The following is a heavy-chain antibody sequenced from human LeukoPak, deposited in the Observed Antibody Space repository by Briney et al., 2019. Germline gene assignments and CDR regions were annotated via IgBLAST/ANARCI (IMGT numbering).Heavy chain of an antibody. Sequence: GGSLRLSCAASGFTVSSNYMSWVRQAPGKGLEWVSAISGSGGSTYYADSVKGRFTISRDNSKNTLYLQMNSLRAEDTAVYYCARVGAVGGVFRAFDIWGQGTMVTVSS. CDR1: GFTVSSNY. CDR2: ISGSGGST. D-gene: IGHD3-16*01. V-gene: IGHV3-23*01. J-gene: IGHJ3*02. CDR3: ARVGAVGGVFRAFDI.